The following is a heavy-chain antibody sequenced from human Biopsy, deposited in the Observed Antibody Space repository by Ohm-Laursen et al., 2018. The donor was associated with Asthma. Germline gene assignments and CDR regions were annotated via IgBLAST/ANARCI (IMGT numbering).Heavy chain of an antibody. D-gene: IGHD2-15*01. CDR3: AGFCSGGNCPDH. CDR1: GDSISSNSW. J-gene: IGHJ4*02. V-gene: IGHV4-4*02. Sequence: SETLSLTCAVSGDSISSNSWWTWVHQSPGRGLEWIGEIYYSGSTNYHPSLKGRVTISVAKSKNQFSLRLSSVIAADTAVYYCAGFCSGGNCPDHWGQGTLVTVSS. CDR2: IYYSGST.